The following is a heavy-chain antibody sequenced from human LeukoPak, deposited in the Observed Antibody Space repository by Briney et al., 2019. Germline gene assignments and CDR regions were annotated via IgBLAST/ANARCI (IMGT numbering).Heavy chain of an antibody. Sequence: GESLKISCKGSGYSFTSYWISWVRQMPGKGLEWMGRIDPSDSYTNYSPSFQGHVTISANKSISTAYLQWSSLKASDTATYYCARHVVYCSGGSCTSGRFDIWGQGTMVTVSS. CDR1: GYSFTSYW. D-gene: IGHD2-15*01. J-gene: IGHJ3*02. CDR3: ARHVVYCSGGSCTSGRFDI. V-gene: IGHV5-10-1*01. CDR2: IDPSDSYT.